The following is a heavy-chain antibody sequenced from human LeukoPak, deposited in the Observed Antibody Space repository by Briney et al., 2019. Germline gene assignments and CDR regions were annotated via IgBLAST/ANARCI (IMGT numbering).Heavy chain of an antibody. V-gene: IGHV3-23*01. D-gene: IGHD1-26*01. J-gene: IGHJ6*02. CDR2: ISGRGGNT. Sequence: TGGSLRLSCAASGLPFNNYALTWIRQAPGKGLEWVSSISGRGGNTHYSASVKGRFTLSRDNAKNPLHPQMNSLRAEGTAVYYCVRQSNKGAYYGMDVWGQGTTVTVS. CDR1: GLPFNNYA. CDR3: VRQSNKGAYYGMDV.